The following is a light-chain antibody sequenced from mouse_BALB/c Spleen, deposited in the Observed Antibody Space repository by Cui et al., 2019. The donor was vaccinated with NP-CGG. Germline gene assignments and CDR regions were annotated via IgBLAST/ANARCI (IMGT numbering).Light chain of an antibody. CDR3: ALWYSNNWV. Sequence: AVVTQESSPTTSPGETVTLTCRSSTGAVTTTNYANWVQEKPDHLFTGLIGGTNNRAPGVPARFSGSLIGDKAALTITGTQTEDAAIYFCALWYSNNWVFGGGTKLTVL. CDR2: GTN. V-gene: IGLV1*01. CDR1: TGAVTTTNY. J-gene: IGLJ1*01.